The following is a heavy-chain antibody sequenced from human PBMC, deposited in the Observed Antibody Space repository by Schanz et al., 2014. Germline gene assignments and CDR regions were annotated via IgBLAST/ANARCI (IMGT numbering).Heavy chain of an antibody. V-gene: IGHV3-23*01. J-gene: IGHJ3*02. CDR2: ISGGGGST. CDR1: GFSLDIFA. D-gene: IGHD3-10*01. CDR3: AKGRFGELSAFDI. Sequence: EVHLLESGGGLVEPGGSLRLSCATSGFSLDIFAVSWVRQAPGKGLEWVSAISGGGGSTYYADSVKGRFTISRDNSKNTLYLQMNSLRAEDTAVYYCAKGRFGELSAFDIWGQGTMVTVSS.